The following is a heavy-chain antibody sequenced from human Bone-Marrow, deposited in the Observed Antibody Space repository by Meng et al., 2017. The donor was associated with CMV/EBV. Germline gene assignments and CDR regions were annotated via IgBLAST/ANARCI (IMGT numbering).Heavy chain of an antibody. CDR2: IIPILGIA. Sequence: SVKVSCKASGGTFSSYAISWVRQAPGQGLEWMGGIIPILGIANYAQKFQGRVTITADKSTSTAYMELSSLRSEDTAVYYCARESSPPLGAPTYSYYYGMDVGGQGTTVTVSS. V-gene: IGHV1-69*10. CDR1: GGTFSSYA. J-gene: IGHJ6*02. CDR3: ARESSPPLGAPTYSYYYGMDV. D-gene: IGHD3-10*01.